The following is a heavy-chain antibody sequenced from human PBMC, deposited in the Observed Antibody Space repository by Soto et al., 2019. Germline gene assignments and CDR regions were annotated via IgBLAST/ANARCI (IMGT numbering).Heavy chain of an antibody. CDR2: ITSDVNYK. CDR3: AKGGSFDI. V-gene: IGHV3-30*18. J-gene: IGHJ4*02. Sequence: GSLRLSCAASGFSFSTYGLHWVRQAPGKELEWVAIITSDVNYKYYADSVKGRFTISRDNSKNTLFLQMNSLRAEDTAVYYCAKGGSFDIWGQGTLVTVSS. D-gene: IGHD3-16*01. CDR1: GFSFSTYG.